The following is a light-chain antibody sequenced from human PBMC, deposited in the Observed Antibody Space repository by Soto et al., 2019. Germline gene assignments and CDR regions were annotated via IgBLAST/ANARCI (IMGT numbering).Light chain of an antibody. Sequence: EIVLTQSPATLSLSPGESATLSCRASQSISNYLAWYQQKPGQAPRLLIYDTFNRAPGIPARFSGSGFGTDFTLTISRLEPEDFAVYYCQQYLVTPWTFGQGTKVDIK. CDR1: QSISNY. V-gene: IGKV3-11*01. CDR2: DTF. CDR3: QQYLVTPWT. J-gene: IGKJ1*01.